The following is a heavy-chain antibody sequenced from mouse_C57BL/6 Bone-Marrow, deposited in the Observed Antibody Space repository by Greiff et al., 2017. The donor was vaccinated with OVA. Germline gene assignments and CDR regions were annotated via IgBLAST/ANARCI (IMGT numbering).Heavy chain of an antibody. CDR2: LDPSDSYT. Sequence: VQLQQPGAELVMPGASVKLSCKASGYTFTSYWMHWVKQRPGQGLEWIGELDPSDSYTNYNQKFKGKSTLTVDKSSSTAYMQLSSLASEDSAVYYCARGVYYGNYYAMDYWGQGTSVTVSS. CDR1: GYTFTSYW. J-gene: IGHJ4*01. D-gene: IGHD2-1*01. V-gene: IGHV1-69*01. CDR3: ARGVYYGNYYAMDY.